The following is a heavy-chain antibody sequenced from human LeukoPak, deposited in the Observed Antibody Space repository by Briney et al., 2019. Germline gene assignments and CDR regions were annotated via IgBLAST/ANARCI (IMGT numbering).Heavy chain of an antibody. Sequence: LRASVKVSCKASGYTFSGHYLHWVRQAPGQGLEWMGRINPNSGGTKYAQKFQNRVTMTSDTSVSTAYMELNGLGSDDTAIYYCTRSWIQLWTPDFDHWGQGTLVTVSS. CDR2: INPNSGGT. CDR1: GYTFSGHY. V-gene: IGHV1-2*06. J-gene: IGHJ4*02. CDR3: TRSWIQLWTPDFDH. D-gene: IGHD5-18*01.